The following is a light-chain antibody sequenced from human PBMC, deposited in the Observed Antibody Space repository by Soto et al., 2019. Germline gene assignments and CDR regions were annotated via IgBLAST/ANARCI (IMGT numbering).Light chain of an antibody. CDR1: QSVSSN. CDR2: GAS. V-gene: IGKV3-15*01. CDR3: QQSNTWPPDT. Sequence: EIVMTQSPATLSVSPGERATLSCRASQSVSSNLAWYQQKPGQAPRLLIYGASTRATGIPARLSGSGSGTEFTLTISSLQSEDFAFYYWQQSNTWPPDTFGQGTRLEIK. J-gene: IGKJ5*01.